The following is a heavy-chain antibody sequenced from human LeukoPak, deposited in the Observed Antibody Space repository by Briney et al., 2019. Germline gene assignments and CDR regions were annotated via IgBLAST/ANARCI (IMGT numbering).Heavy chain of an antibody. CDR3: ARALTMVRDGPDAFDI. Sequence: PGGSLRLSCAASGFTFSDYYMSWIRQAPGKGLEWVSYISSSSSYTNYADSVKGRFTISRDNAKNSLYLQMNSLRAEDTAVYYCARALTMVRDGPDAFDIWGLGTMVTVSS. CDR1: GFTFSDYY. V-gene: IGHV3-11*06. CDR2: ISSSSSYT. J-gene: IGHJ3*02. D-gene: IGHD3-10*01.